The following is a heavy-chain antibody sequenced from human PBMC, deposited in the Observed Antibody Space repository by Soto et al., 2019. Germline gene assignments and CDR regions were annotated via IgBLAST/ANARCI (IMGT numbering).Heavy chain of an antibody. CDR2: IYYSRST. Sequence: SVTRSLTCAVSGYSLSSSNWWGWIRQPQGKGLEWIGYIYYSRSTYYNPSLKSRVTMSVDTSKNQFSLKFSSVTAVDTAVYYFARSGAYSYQYAFDIWDQETMFTASS. CDR3: ARSGAYSYQYAFDI. CDR1: GYSLSSSNW. D-gene: IGHD5-18*01. J-gene: IGHJ3*02. V-gene: IGHV4-28*01.